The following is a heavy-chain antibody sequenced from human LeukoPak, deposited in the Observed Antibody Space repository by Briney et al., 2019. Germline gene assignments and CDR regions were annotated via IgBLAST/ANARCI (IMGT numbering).Heavy chain of an antibody. J-gene: IGHJ4*02. CDR2: IYSTGST. V-gene: IGHV4-4*07. CDR3: ARGIADPYSCAC. D-gene: IGHD6-13*01. Sequence: SETLSLTCTVSGGSITFYYWSWIRQPAGKGLEWIGRIYSTGSTNYSPSLKSRVTMSVDKSKNQFSLNLSSVTAADTAVYYCARGIADPYSCACWGQRTLVTVSS. CDR1: GGSITFYY.